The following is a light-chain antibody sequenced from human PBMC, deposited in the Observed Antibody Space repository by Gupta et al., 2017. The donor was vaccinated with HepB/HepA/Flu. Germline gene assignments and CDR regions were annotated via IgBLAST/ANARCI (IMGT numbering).Light chain of an antibody. CDR2: DVT. CDR1: SSDVGGYNY. V-gene: IGLV2-14*03. Sequence: SALTQPVSLSGSPGHSITISCTGTSSDVGGYNYVSWYQQHPGKVPKLMIYDVTNRPEGVSNRLSGSKSGNTASLTISGREAEDEADYYCSAYTGSSLWVCGGGTKLTVL. CDR3: SAYTGSSLWV. J-gene: IGLJ3*02.